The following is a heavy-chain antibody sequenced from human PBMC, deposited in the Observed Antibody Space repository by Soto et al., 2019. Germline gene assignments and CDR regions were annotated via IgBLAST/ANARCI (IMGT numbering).Heavy chain of an antibody. CDR2: ISGSGGST. J-gene: IGHJ4*02. Sequence: PGGSLSLSCAASGFTFSSDAMSWVRQAPGKGLEWVSAISGSGGSTYYADSVKGRFTISRDNSKNTLYLQMNSLRAEDTAVYYCAIDPVDTAMVTSDYWGQGTLVTGSS. V-gene: IGHV3-23*01. CDR1: GFTFSSDA. CDR3: AIDPVDTAMVTSDY. D-gene: IGHD5-18*01.